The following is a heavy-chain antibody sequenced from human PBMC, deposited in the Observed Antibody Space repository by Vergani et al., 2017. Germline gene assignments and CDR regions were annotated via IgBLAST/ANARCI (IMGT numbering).Heavy chain of an antibody. V-gene: IGHV3-48*01. D-gene: IGHD3-22*01. CDR2: ISSSSSTI. Sequence: VQLVESGGGVVQPGGSLRLSCAASGFTFSSYSMNWVRQAPGKGLEWVSYISSSSSTIYYADSVKGRFTISRDNSKNTLYLQMNSLRAEDTAVYYCARVSDSSGYYGLFYWGQGTLVIVSS. J-gene: IGHJ4*02. CDR1: GFTFSSYS. CDR3: ARVSDSSGYYGLFY.